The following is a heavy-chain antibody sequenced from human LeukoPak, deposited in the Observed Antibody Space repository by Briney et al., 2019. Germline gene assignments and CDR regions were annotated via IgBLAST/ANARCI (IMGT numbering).Heavy chain of an antibody. J-gene: IGHJ6*02. V-gene: IGHV1-18*01. D-gene: IGHD3-3*01. CDR3: ARDPGVLRFLEWFPTMDV. CDR2: ISACNGNT. Sequence: ASVKVSCKASGYTFTSYGISWVRQAPGQGLEWMGWISACNGNTNYAQKLQGRVTMTTDTSTSTAYMELRSLRSDDTAVYYCARDPGVLRFLEWFPTMDVWGQGTTVTVSS. CDR1: GYTFTSYG.